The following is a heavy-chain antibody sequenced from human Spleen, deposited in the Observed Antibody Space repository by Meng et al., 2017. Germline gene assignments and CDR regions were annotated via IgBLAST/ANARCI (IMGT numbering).Heavy chain of an antibody. CDR1: GGTFSSYA. V-gene: IGHV1-69*06. J-gene: IGHJ4*02. CDR3: AREIYYDSSGYYSEGFGY. CDR2: IIPIFGTA. D-gene: IGHD3-22*01. Sequence: SVKVSCKASGGTFSSYAISWVRQAPGQGLEGMGGIIPIFGTANYAQKFQGRVTITADKSTSTAYMELSSLRSEDTAVYYCAREIYYDSSGYYSEGFGYWGQGTLVTVSS.